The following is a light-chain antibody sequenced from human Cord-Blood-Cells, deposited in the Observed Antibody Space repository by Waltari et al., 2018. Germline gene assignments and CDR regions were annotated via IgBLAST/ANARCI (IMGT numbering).Light chain of an antibody. CDR3: QQYYSTPWT. CDR1: QSVLYSSNNKNY. V-gene: IGKV4-1*01. J-gene: IGKJ1*01. CDR2: WAS. Sequence: DIVMTQSPDSLAVSLGERATINCKSSQSVLYSSNNKNYLAWHQQKPGQPPKLLIYWASTRESGVPDRFSGRGSGTDFTLTISSLQAEDVAVYYCQQYYSTPWTFGQGTKVEIK.